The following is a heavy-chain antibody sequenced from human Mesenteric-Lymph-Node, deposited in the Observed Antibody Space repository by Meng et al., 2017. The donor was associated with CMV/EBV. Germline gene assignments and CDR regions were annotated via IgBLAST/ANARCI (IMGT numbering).Heavy chain of an antibody. J-gene: IGHJ6*02. CDR1: GFTFDDYA. V-gene: IGHV3-9*01. CDR3: AKVPSHFYGMDV. D-gene: IGHD6-6*01. Sequence: SCAASGFTFDDYAMHWVRQAPGKGLEWVSEISWNSGSIGYADSVKGRVTISRDNAKNSLYLQMNSLRAEDTAVYYCAKVPSHFYGMDVWGQGTTVTVSS. CDR2: ISWNSGSI.